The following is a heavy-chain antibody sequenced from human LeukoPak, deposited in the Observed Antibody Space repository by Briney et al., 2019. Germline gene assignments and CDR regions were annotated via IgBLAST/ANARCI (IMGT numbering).Heavy chain of an antibody. Sequence: GASVKVSCKVSGYTFTSYGISWVRQAPGQGLEWMGWISAYNGNTNYAQKLQGRVTMTTDTSTSTAYMELRSLRSDDTAVYYCAREGISGYPQSYGMDVWGQGTTVTVSS. J-gene: IGHJ6*02. CDR1: GYTFTSYG. D-gene: IGHD3-22*01. CDR3: AREGISGYPQSYGMDV. V-gene: IGHV1-18*01. CDR2: ISAYNGNT.